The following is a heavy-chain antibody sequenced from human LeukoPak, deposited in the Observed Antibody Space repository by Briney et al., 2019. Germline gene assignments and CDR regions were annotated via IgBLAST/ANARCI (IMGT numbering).Heavy chain of an antibody. J-gene: IGHJ4*02. D-gene: IGHD6-19*01. Sequence: ASVKVSCKASGYTFTGYYMHWVRQAPGQGLERMGWINPNSGGTNYAQKFQGRVTMTRDTSISTAYMELSRLRSDDTAVYYCARAGYSSGWYGSNFDYWGQGTLVTVSS. CDR2: INPNSGGT. CDR3: ARAGYSSGWYGSNFDY. CDR1: GYTFTGYY. V-gene: IGHV1-2*02.